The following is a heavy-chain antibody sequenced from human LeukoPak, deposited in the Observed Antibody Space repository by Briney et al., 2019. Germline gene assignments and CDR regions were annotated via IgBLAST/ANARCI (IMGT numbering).Heavy chain of an antibody. Sequence: PGGSLRLSCAASGFTFDNYAMQWVRQAPGKGLEWVSLISWDGGSTYYADSVKGRFTISRDNSKNTLYLQMNSLRAEDTAVYYCAKAPTGTSDYWGQGTLVTVSS. CDR1: GFTFDNYA. V-gene: IGHV3-43D*03. CDR2: ISWDGGST. D-gene: IGHD1-1*01. J-gene: IGHJ4*02. CDR3: AKAPTGTSDY.